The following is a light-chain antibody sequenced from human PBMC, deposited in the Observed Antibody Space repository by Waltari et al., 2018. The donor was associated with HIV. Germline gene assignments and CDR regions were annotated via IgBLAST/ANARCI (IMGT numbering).Light chain of an antibody. CDR3: QQSYSTPNT. Sequence: DIQMTQSPSSLSASIGDRVTITCRASQTISSYLNWYQQKPGKAPNLLIYAASSLQTGVPSRFSGSGSGTDFTLTISSLQPEDFATYYCQQSYSTPNTFGQGTTLEIK. CDR1: QTISSY. V-gene: IGKV1-39*01. J-gene: IGKJ2*01. CDR2: AAS.